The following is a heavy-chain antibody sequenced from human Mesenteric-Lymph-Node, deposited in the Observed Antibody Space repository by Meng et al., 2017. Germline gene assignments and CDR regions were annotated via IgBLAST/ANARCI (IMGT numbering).Heavy chain of an antibody. CDR2: IIPIFGTA. Sequence: QVELVQSGAEVKKPGSSVKVSCKASGGHSSSYAISWVRQAPGQGLEWMGGIIPIFGTANYAQKFQGRVTITADESTSTAYMELSSLRSEDTAVYYCARVVDFWSGYYSGWFDPWGQGTLVTVSS. CDR3: ARVVDFWSGYYSGWFDP. CDR1: GGHSSSYA. J-gene: IGHJ5*02. D-gene: IGHD3-3*01. V-gene: IGHV1-69*01.